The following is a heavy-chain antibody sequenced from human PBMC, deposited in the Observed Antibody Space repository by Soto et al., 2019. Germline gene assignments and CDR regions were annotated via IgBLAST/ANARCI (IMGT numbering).Heavy chain of an antibody. CDR2: ISSSGSTI. V-gene: IGHV3-48*03. Sequence: LRLSCAASGFTFSSYEMNWVRQAPGKGLEWVSYISSSGSTIYYADSVKGRFTISRDNAKNSLYLQMNSLRAEDTAVYYCARDLIYSSSWSLSPYYYYYGMDVWGQGTTVTVSS. CDR3: ARDLIYSSSWSLSPYYYYYGMDV. J-gene: IGHJ6*02. CDR1: GFTFSSYE. D-gene: IGHD6-13*01.